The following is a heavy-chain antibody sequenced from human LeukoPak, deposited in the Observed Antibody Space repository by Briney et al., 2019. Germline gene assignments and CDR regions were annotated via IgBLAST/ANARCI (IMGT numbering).Heavy chain of an antibody. J-gene: IGHJ4*02. CDR3: AKDEYFSSTSCYGSWDTMVRGEY. V-gene: IGHV3-30*18. CDR1: GFTFSSYG. D-gene: IGHD2-2*01. Sequence: GRSLRLSCAASGFTFSSYGMHWVRQAPGKGLEWVAVISYDGSNKYYADSVKGRFTISRDNSKNTLYLQMNSLRAEDTAVYYCAKDEYFSSTSCYGSWDTMVRGEYWGQGTLVTVSS. CDR2: ISYDGSNK.